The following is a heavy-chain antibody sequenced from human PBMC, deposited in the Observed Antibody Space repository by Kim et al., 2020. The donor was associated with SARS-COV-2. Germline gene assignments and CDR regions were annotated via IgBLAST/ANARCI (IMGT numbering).Heavy chain of an antibody. CDR1: GFTFDTYA. V-gene: IGHV3-23*01. D-gene: IGHD3-22*01. Sequence: GGSLRLSCVASGFTFDTYAMSWVRQAPGKGLEWVSGISGGAVNKFYADSVRGRFTTSRDNSKNTLYLQMNSLRDEDTALYYCAKMAVEGGYNYFFYYC. J-gene: IGHJ6*01. CDR3: AKMAVEGGYNYFFYYC. CDR2: ISGGAVNK.